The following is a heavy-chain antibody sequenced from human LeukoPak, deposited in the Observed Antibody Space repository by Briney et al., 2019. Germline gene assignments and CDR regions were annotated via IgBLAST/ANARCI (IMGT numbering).Heavy chain of an antibody. V-gene: IGHV1-69*13. D-gene: IGHD3-10*01. J-gene: IGHJ4*02. CDR2: XIPIFGTX. CDR1: GGTFXSXX. Sequence: SVKVSFKASGGTFXSXXISWVRQAPGQGLEXXXXXIPIFGTXXXXXXXXXXXXXTADESTSTAYMELSSLRSEDTAVYYCARDQMRMVRGVTRLDYWGQGTLVTVSS. CDR3: ARDQMRMVRGVTRLDY.